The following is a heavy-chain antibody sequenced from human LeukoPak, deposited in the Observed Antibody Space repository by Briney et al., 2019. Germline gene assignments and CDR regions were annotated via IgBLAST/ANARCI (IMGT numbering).Heavy chain of an antibody. V-gene: IGHV4-30-2*01. Sequence: RASQTLSLTCTVSGGSISSGGYYWSWIRQPPGKGLEWIGYIYHSGSTYYNPSLKSRVTISVDRSKNQFSLKLSSVTAADTAVYYCARVPVIRGVIDYWGQGTLVTVSS. CDR1: GGSISSGGYY. CDR3: ARVPVIRGVIDY. D-gene: IGHD3-10*01. J-gene: IGHJ4*02. CDR2: IYHSGST.